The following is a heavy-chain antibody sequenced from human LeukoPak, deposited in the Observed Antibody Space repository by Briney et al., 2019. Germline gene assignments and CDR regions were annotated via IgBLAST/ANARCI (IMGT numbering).Heavy chain of an antibody. CDR1: GFTLSSYG. V-gene: IGHV3-30*02. CDR3: EKEEPLFDDAFDI. D-gene: IGHD1-26*01. Sequence: GGSLRLSSAASGFTLSSYGMHWVPQAPGKGLEWVSFIQYDGSDKYYGDSVKGRFTISRDNSKNTLYLQMNRLTAENSAAYYCEKEEPLFDDAFDIWGQGTMVTVSS. J-gene: IGHJ3*02. CDR2: IQYDGSDK.